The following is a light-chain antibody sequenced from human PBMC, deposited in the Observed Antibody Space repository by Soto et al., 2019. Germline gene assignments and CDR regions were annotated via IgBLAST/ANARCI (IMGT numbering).Light chain of an antibody. CDR1: QSVSSSY. V-gene: IGKV3-20*01. J-gene: IGKJ5*01. Sequence: EIVLTQSPGTLSLSPGERATLSCRASQSVSSSYLAWYQQKPGQAPRLLIYAASSRATGIPDRFSGSGSGTDFTLTISRLEPADFAVYYCQQYGSSPPVTFGQGTRLEIE. CDR2: AAS. CDR3: QQYGSSPPVT.